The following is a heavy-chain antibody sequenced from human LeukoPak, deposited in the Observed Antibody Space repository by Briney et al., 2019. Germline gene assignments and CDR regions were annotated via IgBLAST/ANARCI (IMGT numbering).Heavy chain of an antibody. CDR3: ARGDYYDSSGYYYDAFDI. CDR1: GGSISSSSYY. D-gene: IGHD3-22*01. V-gene: IGHV4-39*07. CDR2: IYYSGST. Sequence: SETLSLTCTVSGGSISSSSYYWGWIRLPPGKGLEWIGSIYYSGSTYYNPSLKSRVTISVDTSKNQFSLKLSSVTAADTAVYYCARGDYYDSSGYYYDAFDIWGQGTMVTVSS. J-gene: IGHJ3*02.